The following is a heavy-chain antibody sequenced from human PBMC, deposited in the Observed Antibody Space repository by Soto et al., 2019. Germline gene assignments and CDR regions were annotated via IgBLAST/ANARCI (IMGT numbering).Heavy chain of an antibody. CDR1: GYTFTSYG. CDR3: AREPTIFGVPSWFDP. CDR2: ISAYNGNT. J-gene: IGHJ5*02. V-gene: IGHV1-18*01. Sequence: QVQLVQSGAEVKKPGASVKVSCKASGYTFTSYGISWVRQAPGQGLEWMGWISAYNGNTNYAQKLQGRVTMTTDTSTSTDYMELMSLRSDDTAVYYCAREPTIFGVPSWFDPWGQGTLVTVSS. D-gene: IGHD3-3*01.